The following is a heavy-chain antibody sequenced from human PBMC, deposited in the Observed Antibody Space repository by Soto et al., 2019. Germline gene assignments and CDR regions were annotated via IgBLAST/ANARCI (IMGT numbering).Heavy chain of an antibody. CDR3: ATDEMAPYYYDSSGYYPHYYGMDV. CDR1: GFTFSYYY. CDR2: ISSSGSTI. V-gene: IGHV3-11*01. D-gene: IGHD3-22*01. J-gene: IGHJ6*02. Sequence: GGSLRLSCAASGFTFSYYYMSWIRQAPGKGLEWVSYISSSGSTIYYADSVKGRFTISRDNAKNSLYLQMNSLRAEDTAVYYCATDEMAPYYYDSSGYYPHYYGMDVWGQGTTVTVSS.